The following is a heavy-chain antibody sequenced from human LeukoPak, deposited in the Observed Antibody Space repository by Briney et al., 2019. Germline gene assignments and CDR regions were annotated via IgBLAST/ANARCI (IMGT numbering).Heavy chain of an antibody. CDR1: GFTFSDYD. J-gene: IGHJ4*02. CDR2: ISSSGSSI. D-gene: IGHD2-15*01. V-gene: IGHV3-48*03. Sequence: PGGSLRLSCAASGFTFSDYDMNWVRQAPGKGLEWISYISSSGSSIYYADSVKGRFTISRDNAKNSLYLQMNSLRAEDTAVYYCARGGQVGYCSGGSCYSTDYWGQGTLVTVSS. CDR3: ARGGQVGYCSGGSCYSTDY.